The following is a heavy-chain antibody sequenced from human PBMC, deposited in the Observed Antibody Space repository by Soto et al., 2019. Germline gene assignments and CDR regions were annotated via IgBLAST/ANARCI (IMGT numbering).Heavy chain of an antibody. CDR3: ARVLGRWDYNPQGSDYYYGMDV. CDR1: GGTFSSYV. Sequence: QVQLVQSGAEVKKPGSSVKVSCKASGGTFSSYVISWVRQAPGQGLEWMGGIIPIFGTTKYAQKFQGRVTITADESTRTAYMELSSLRSEDTAVYYCARVLGRWDYNPQGSDYYYGMDVW. V-gene: IGHV1-69*01. D-gene: IGHD4-4*01. J-gene: IGHJ6*01. CDR2: IIPIFGTT.